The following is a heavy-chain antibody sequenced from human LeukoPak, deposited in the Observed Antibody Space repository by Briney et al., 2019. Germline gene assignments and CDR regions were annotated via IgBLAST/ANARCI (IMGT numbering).Heavy chain of an antibody. Sequence: GGSLRLSCAASGFTFSTYSMKWVRQAPGKGLEWVSYISDSSAMYYADSVRGRFTISRDNAKNSLYLQMNSLRAEDTAVYYCARDFGYWGQGTLVTVSS. V-gene: IGHV3-48*01. CDR1: GFTFSTYS. CDR2: ISDSSAM. J-gene: IGHJ4*02. CDR3: ARDFGY.